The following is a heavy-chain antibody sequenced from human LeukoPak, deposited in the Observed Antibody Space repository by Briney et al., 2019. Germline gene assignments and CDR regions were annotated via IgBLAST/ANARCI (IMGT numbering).Heavy chain of an antibody. D-gene: IGHD1-26*01. V-gene: IGHV3-74*01. CDR3: ARGGSPPEALGDTFDI. Sequence: GGPLRLSCAASRFAFSNSWMHWVRQGPGKGLVWVSRISGDGSIIRYADSVKGRFTISRDNAKNTLYLQMNSLRAEDTAVYYCARGGSPPEALGDTFDIWGQGTMVTVSS. CDR1: RFAFSNSW. J-gene: IGHJ3*02. CDR2: ISGDGSII.